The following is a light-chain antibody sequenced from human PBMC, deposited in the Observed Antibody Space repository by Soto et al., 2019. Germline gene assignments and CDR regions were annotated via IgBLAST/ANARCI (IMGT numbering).Light chain of an antibody. CDR1: QSISSY. J-gene: IGKJ1*01. Sequence: DIQMTQSPSSLSASVGDRVTITCRASQSISSYLNWYQQKPGKAPKLLLYAASSLQSGVPSRFSGSGSGTDFTLTISSLQPEDFATYYCQQSYRTPLTFGQGTKVEIK. CDR3: QQSYRTPLT. CDR2: AAS. V-gene: IGKV1-39*01.